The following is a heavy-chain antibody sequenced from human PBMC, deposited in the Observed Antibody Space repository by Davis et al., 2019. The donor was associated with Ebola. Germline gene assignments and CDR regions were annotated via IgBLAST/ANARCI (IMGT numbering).Heavy chain of an antibody. D-gene: IGHD1-20*01. CDR2: IYTGDSDT. Sequence: GESLKISCQDSGNSFTSHWIGWVRQMPGKGLEWVAIIYTGDSDTRYSPSFRGQVTISADKSIKTAFLQWSSLKASDTAMYYCASLRRTITGMDDAFDIWGQGTMVTVSS. CDR1: GNSFTSHW. CDR3: ASLRRTITGMDDAFDI. V-gene: IGHV5-51*01. J-gene: IGHJ3*02.